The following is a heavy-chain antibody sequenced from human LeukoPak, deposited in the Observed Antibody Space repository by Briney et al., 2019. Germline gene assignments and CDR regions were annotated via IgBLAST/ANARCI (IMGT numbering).Heavy chain of an antibody. CDR1: GGSISSSSYY. CDR2: IYYSGST. Sequence: PSETLSLTCTVSGGSISSSSYYWGWLRQPPGKGLEWIGSIYYSGSTYYNPSLKSRVTISVDTSKNQFSLKLSSVTAADTAVYYCARDFCPTVTTLFRPRFCQGPLNWFDPWGQGTLVTVSS. V-gene: IGHV4-39*07. J-gene: IGHJ5*02. D-gene: IGHD4-17*01. CDR3: ARDFCPTVTTLFRPRFCQGPLNWFDP.